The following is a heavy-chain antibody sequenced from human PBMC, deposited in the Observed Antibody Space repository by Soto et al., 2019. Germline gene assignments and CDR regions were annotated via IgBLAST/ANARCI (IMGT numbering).Heavy chain of an antibody. CDR1: GGSINNYH. J-gene: IGHJ4*02. CDR3: ARVQMATLYFDH. D-gene: IGHD5-12*01. Sequence: SETLSLTCYVSGGSINNYHWSWVRQPPGKGLEWIGYIYYSGTHNYNPSLESRLTISVDTSKNQFSLSLSSVTAADTAVYYCARVQMATLYFDHWGQGTLVTVSS. V-gene: IGHV4-59*01. CDR2: IYYSGTH.